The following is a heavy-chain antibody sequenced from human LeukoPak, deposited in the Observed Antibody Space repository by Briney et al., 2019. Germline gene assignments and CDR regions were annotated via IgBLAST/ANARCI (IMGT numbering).Heavy chain of an antibody. D-gene: IGHD6-19*01. V-gene: IGHV3-23*01. CDR1: GFTFSSYG. CDR3: AKGMRYSSGSDAFDI. Sequence: TGGSLRLSCAASGFTFSSYGMSWVRQAPGKGLEWVSAISGSGGSTYYADSVKGRFTISRDNSKNTLYLQMNSLRAEDTAVYYCAKGMRYSSGSDAFDIWGQGTMVTVSS. J-gene: IGHJ3*02. CDR2: ISGSGGST.